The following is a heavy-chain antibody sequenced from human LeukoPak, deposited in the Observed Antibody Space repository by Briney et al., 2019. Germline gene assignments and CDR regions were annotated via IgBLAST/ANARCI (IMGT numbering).Heavy chain of an antibody. CDR3: ARHRYSSGWPRSHWFDP. CDR1: GGSISSYY. D-gene: IGHD6-19*01. J-gene: IGHJ5*02. Sequence: SETLSLTCTVSGGSISSYYWSWIRQPPGKGLEWIGYIYYSGSTNYNPPLKSRVTISVDTSKNQSSLKLSSVTAADTAVYYCARHRYSSGWPRSHWFDPWGQGTLVTVSS. CDR2: IYYSGST. V-gene: IGHV4-59*08.